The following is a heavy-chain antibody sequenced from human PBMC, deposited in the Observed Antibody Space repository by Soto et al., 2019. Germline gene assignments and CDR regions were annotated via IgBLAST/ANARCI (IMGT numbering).Heavy chain of an antibody. Sequence: QVQLVESGGGVVQPGRSLRLSCAASGFTFSSYAMHWVRQAPGKGLEWVAVISYDGSNKYYADSVKGRFTISRDNSKNTQYLQMNSLRAEDTAVYYCARDRYPRWGENWFDPWGQGTLVPVSS. V-gene: IGHV3-30-3*01. CDR1: GFTFSSYA. CDR2: ISYDGSNK. D-gene: IGHD1-20*01. J-gene: IGHJ5*02. CDR3: ARDRYPRWGENWFDP.